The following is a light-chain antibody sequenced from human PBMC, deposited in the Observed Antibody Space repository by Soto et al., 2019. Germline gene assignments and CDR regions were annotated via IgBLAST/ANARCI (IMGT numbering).Light chain of an antibody. Sequence: QSVPTQPRSVSGSPGQSVTISCTGTISDVGTYNYVSWYQQHPGKAPKLMIYDVNKRPSGVPDRLSGSKSGKTASLTISGLQAEDEADYYCCSYAGGYTHVVFGGGTKLTVL. V-gene: IGLV2-11*01. CDR2: DVN. J-gene: IGLJ2*01. CDR3: CSYAGGYTHVV. CDR1: ISDVGTYNY.